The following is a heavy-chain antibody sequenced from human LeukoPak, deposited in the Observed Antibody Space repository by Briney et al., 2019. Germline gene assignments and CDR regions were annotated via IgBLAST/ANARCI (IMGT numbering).Heavy chain of an antibody. CDR1: GFTFTTYA. CDR2: LSPSGVRT. Sequence: GGSLRPSCAASGFTFTTYAMSWVRQAPGKELEWVSTLSPSGVRTYYTDSVKGRFTISRDNAKTSLYLQMNSLRAEDTAVYYCARDLSGVAGYTYGRGIDYWGQGTLVTVSS. V-gene: IGHV3-23*01. D-gene: IGHD5-18*01. CDR3: ARDLSGVAGYTYGRGIDY. J-gene: IGHJ4*02.